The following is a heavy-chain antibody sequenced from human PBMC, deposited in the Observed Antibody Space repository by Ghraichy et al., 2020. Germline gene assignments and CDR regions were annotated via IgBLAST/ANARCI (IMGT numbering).Heavy chain of an antibody. Sequence: GGSLRLSCAASGFTFSSYGMHWVRQAPGKGLEWVAVISYDGSNKYYADSVKGRFTISRDNSKNTLYLQMNSLRAEDTAVYYCAKGPFNELPAFDIWGQGTMVTVSS. V-gene: IGHV3-30*18. CDR2: ISYDGSNK. CDR1: GFTFSSYG. J-gene: IGHJ3*02. D-gene: IGHD1-26*01. CDR3: AKGPFNELPAFDI.